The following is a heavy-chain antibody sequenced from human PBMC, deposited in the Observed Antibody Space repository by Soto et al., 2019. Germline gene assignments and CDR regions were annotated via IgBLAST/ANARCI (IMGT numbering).Heavy chain of an antibody. CDR1: GYTFTSYG. J-gene: IGHJ6*02. V-gene: IGHV1-18*01. CDR2: ISAYNGNT. CDR3: AREIRPIGRYFYGMDV. Sequence: QVQLVQSGAEVKKPGASVKVSCKASGYTFTSYGISWVRQAPGQGLEWMGWISAYNGNTNYAQNPQGRVTMTKDTSTSTAYMELRSLRSDDTAVYYCAREIRPIGRYFYGMDVWGQGTTVTVSS.